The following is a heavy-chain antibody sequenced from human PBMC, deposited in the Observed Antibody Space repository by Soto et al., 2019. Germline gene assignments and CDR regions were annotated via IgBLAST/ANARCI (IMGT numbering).Heavy chain of an antibody. D-gene: IGHD6-6*01. V-gene: IGHV3-53*01. CDR1: GFTVSSNY. J-gene: IGHJ6*03. Sequence: GGSLRLSCAASGFTVSSNYMSWVRQAPGKGLEWVSVIYSGGSTYYADSVKGRFTIARDNSKNTLYLQMNSLRAEDTAVYYCARAVSSVGGGSSSYYYYYMDVWGKGTTVTVSS. CDR3: ARAVSSVGGGSSSYYYYYMDV. CDR2: IYSGGST.